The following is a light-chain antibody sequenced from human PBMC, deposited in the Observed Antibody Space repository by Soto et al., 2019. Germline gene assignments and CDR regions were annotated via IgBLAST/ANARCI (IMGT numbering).Light chain of an antibody. Sequence: QSALTQPASVSGSPGQSITISCTGTSSDVGCYNFVSWYQQHPGKAPILMIYEVSKRPSGVSNRFSGSKSGNTPSPTISGLQAEDEADYYCCSYAGSSTYVFGTETKVTVL. CDR1: SSDVGCYNF. J-gene: IGLJ1*01. CDR2: EVS. CDR3: CSYAGSSTYV. V-gene: IGLV2-23*02.